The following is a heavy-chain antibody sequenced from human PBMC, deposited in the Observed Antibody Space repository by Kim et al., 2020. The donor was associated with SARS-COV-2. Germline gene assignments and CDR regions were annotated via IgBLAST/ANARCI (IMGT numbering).Heavy chain of an antibody. V-gene: IGHV3-74*01. CDR2: INSDGSST. Sequence: GGSLRLSCAASGFTFSSYWMHWVRQAPGKGLVWVSRINSDGSSTSYADSVKGRFTISRDNAKNTLYLQMNSLRAEDTAVYYCARDYPGYCSSTSCSTYGMDVWGQGTTVTVSS. CDR1: GFTFSSYW. J-gene: IGHJ6*02. D-gene: IGHD2-2*01. CDR3: ARDYPGYCSSTSCSTYGMDV.